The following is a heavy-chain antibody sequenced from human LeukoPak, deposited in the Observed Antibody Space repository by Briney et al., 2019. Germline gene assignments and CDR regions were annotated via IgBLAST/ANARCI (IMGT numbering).Heavy chain of an antibody. Sequence: SETLSLTCTVSGGSISSSSYYWGWIRQPPGKGLEWIGSIYYSGSTYYNPSLKSRVTISVDTSMNQFSLKLTSVTAADTAVYYCARDPVVVALRDWFDLWGQGTLVTVSS. V-gene: IGHV4-39*07. D-gene: IGHD2-2*01. CDR2: IYYSGST. CDR1: GGSISSSSYY. J-gene: IGHJ5*02. CDR3: ARDPVVVALRDWFDL.